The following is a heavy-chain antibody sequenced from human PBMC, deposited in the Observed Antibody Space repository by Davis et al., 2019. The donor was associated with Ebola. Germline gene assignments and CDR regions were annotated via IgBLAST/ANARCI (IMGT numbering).Heavy chain of an antibody. D-gene: IGHD5-18*01. V-gene: IGHV3-9*01. CDR2: ISWNSGSI. Sequence: SLKISCAASGFTLNDYAMHWVRQVPGKGLEWVSGISWNSGSIRYADSVKGRFTISRDNAKNSLYLQMNTLRVEDTAIYYCVPGTWIRGQGTLVTVSS. CDR1: GFTLNDYA. CDR3: VPGTWI. J-gene: IGHJ4*02.